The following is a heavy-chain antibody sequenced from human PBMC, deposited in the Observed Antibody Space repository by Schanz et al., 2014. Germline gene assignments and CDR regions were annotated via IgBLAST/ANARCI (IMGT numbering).Heavy chain of an antibody. J-gene: IGHJ3*01. V-gene: IGHV3-11*01. Sequence: QVQLVESGGGLVKPGGSLRLSCAASGFIFNDYYMNWIRQAPGKGLEWLSYISRDGTTSYYADSVKGRFTISRDNAKNSLYLEMTSLXXXXXXVYYCARENLNWXXXXXWGQGTXXXVSS. CDR1: GFIFNDYY. CDR3: ARENLNWXXXXX. CDR2: ISRDGTTS. D-gene: IGHD7-27*01.